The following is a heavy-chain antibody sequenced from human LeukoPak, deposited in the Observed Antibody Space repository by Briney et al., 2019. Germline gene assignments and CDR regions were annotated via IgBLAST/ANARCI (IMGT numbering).Heavy chain of an antibody. CDR1: GFTVSSNY. V-gene: IGHV3-11*04. CDR2: ISSSGSTI. D-gene: IGHD3-10*01. J-gene: IGHJ4*02. Sequence: GGSLRLSCAASGFTVSSNYMSWVRQAPGKGLEWVSYISSSGSTIYYADSVKGRFTISRDNAKNSLYLQMNSLRAEDTAAYYCSSVEGNYGAGSYFARNWGQGTLVTVSS. CDR3: SSVEGNYGAGSYFARN.